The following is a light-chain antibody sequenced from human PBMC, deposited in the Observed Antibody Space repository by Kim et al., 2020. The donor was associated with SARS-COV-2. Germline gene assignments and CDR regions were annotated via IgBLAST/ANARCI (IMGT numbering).Light chain of an antibody. V-gene: IGLV1-47*01. CDR2: RNN. CDR1: SSNIGSNY. CDR3: AAWDDSLSVYV. J-gene: IGLJ1*01. Sequence: SELTQPPSASGTPGQRVTISCSGSSSNIGSNYVYWYQQLPGTAPKLLIYRNNQRPSGVPDRFSGSKSGTSASLAISGLRSEDEADYYCAAWDDSLSVYV.